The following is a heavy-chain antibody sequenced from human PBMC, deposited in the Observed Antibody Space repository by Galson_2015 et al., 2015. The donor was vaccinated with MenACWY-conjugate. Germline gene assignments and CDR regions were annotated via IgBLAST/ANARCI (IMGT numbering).Heavy chain of an antibody. J-gene: IGHJ4*02. Sequence: SVKVSCKASGYTFTKYYLHWVRQAPGQAPEWMGILFPTNGDTAYAPKFQGRITITADTSTSTAYMELGSLRYDDTAVYYCAAWRGRVHDFWSGPFDYWGQGTLLTVSS. CDR2: LFPTNGDT. CDR3: AAWRGRVHDFWSGPFDY. V-gene: IGHV1-46*01. D-gene: IGHD3-3*01. CDR1: GYTFTKYY.